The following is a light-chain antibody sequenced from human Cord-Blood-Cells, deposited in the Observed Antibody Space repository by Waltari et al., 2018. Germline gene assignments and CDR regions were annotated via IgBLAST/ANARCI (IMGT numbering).Light chain of an antibody. J-gene: IGKJ4*01. Sequence: IQLTQSPSSLSASVGDRVTITCRASQGISSYLAWYQQKPGKAPNLLIYSASTLQSGVPSRFSCSGSGTDFTLTISSLQPEDFATYYCQQLNSYPLTFGGGTKVEIK. CDR1: QGISSY. CDR2: SAS. CDR3: QQLNSYPLT. V-gene: IGKV1-9*01.